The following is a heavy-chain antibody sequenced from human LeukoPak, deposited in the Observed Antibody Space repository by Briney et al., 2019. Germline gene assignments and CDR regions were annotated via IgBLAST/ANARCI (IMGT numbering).Heavy chain of an antibody. CDR2: LTDSGDAT. J-gene: IGHJ6*02. D-gene: IGHD4-23*01. CDR3: AKVDRDYAGNSLYYYYGMDV. CDR1: GFTFSHYA. Sequence: GGSLRLSCAVSGFTFSHYAMSWVRQAPGTGLEWVGSLTDSGDATYYADSVKGRFTISRDNSKNTLYLQMNSLRAEDTAVYYCAKVDRDYAGNSLYYYYGMDVWGQGTTVTVSS. V-gene: IGHV3-23*01.